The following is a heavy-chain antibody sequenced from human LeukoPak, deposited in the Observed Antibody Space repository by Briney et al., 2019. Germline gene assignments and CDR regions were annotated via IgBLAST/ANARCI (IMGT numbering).Heavy chain of an antibody. CDR3: ATSITSRPNWFDP. J-gene: IGHJ5*02. CDR1: GYSISSGYY. CDR2: IYHSGST. V-gene: IGHV4-38-2*02. D-gene: IGHD3-10*01. Sequence: PSETLSLTCTVSGYSISSGYYWGWIRQPPGKGLEWIGSIYHSGSTYYNPSLKSRVTISVDTSKNQFSLKLSSVTAADTAVYYCATSITSRPNWFDPWGQGTLVTVSS.